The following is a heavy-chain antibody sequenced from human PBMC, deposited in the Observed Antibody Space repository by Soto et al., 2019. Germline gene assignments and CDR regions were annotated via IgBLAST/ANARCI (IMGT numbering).Heavy chain of an antibody. CDR2: IYNSGRT. D-gene: IGHD1-1*01. Sequence: SETLSLTCTFSGCTISSYYWSWIRQPPGKGLEWIGYIYNSGRTNYNPSLKSRVTISVDTSKNQFSLKLSSVTAADTAVYYCARRYGYSFDYWGQGTLVTVSS. V-gene: IGHV4-59*08. J-gene: IGHJ4*02. CDR1: GCTISSYY. CDR3: ARRYGYSFDY.